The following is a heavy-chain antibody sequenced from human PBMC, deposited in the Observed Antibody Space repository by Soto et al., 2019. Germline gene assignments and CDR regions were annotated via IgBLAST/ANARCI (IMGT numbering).Heavy chain of an antibody. CDR3: ARPSNNYVAY. CDR2: INPGNSET. Sequence: GESLKISCQTSGYSFINYWIGWVPQMPGKGLAWMATINPGNSETRYSPSFPGQVTISADKSISTTYLQWNSLKASDTDMYYCARPSNNYVAYWGQGTLVTVSS. J-gene: IGHJ4*02. V-gene: IGHV5-51*01. D-gene: IGHD1-20*01. CDR1: GYSFINYW.